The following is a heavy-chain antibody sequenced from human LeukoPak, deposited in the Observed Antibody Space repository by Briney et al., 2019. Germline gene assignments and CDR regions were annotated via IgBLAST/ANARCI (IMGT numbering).Heavy chain of an antibody. CDR1: GYSFTSYW. V-gene: IGHV5-51*01. D-gene: IGHD3-22*01. CDR3: VRVVVVITTPDWFDP. CDR2: IYPGDSDT. J-gene: IGHJ5*02. Sequence: GESLKISCKGSGYSFTSYWIGWVRQMPGKGLEWMGIIYPGDSDTRYSPSFQGQVTISADKSISTAYLQWGSLKASDTAMYYCVRVVVVITTPDWFDPWGQGTLVTVSS.